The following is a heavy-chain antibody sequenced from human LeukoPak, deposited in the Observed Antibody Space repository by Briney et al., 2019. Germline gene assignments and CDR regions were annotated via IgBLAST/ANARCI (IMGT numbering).Heavy chain of an antibody. CDR1: GGSISSGGYS. CDR2: IYHSGST. V-gene: IGHV4-30-2*01. J-gene: IGHJ4*02. D-gene: IGHD4-17*01. CDR3: ARAVNGRGDYGTYFDY. Sequence: PSETLSLTCAVSGGSISSGGYSWSWIRQPPWKGLEWIGYIYHSGSTYYNPSLKSRVTISVDRSKNQFSLKLSSVTAADTAVYYCARAVNGRGDYGTYFDYWGQGTLVTVSS.